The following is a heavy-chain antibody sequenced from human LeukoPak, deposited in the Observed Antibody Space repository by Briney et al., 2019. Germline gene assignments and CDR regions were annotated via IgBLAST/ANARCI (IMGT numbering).Heavy chain of an antibody. D-gene: IGHD2-2*02. Sequence: ASVKVSCKASGGTFSSYAISWVRQAPGQGLEWMGGIIPIFGTANYAQKFQGRVTITADESTSTAYMELSSLRSEDTAVYYCARGKNGVVPAAIRVDAFEIWGQGTMVTVSS. CDR2: IIPIFGTA. V-gene: IGHV1-69*13. CDR1: GGTFSSYA. CDR3: ARGKNGVVPAAIRVDAFEI. J-gene: IGHJ3*02.